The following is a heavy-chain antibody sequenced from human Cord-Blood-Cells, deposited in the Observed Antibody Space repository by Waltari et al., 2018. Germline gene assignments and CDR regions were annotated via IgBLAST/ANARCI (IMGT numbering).Heavy chain of an antibody. CDR1: GYTFTSYD. CDR3: ARGFPGFCSSTSCHNWFDP. Sequence: QVQLVQSGAEVKKPGASVKVSCKASGYTFTSYDINWVRQATGQGLEWMGWMNPNSGNTGYAQKFQGRGTRTRNTSISTAYMELSSLRSEDTAVYYCARGFPGFCSSTSCHNWFDPWGQGTLVTVSS. CDR2: MNPNSGNT. V-gene: IGHV1-8*01. D-gene: IGHD2-2*01. J-gene: IGHJ5*02.